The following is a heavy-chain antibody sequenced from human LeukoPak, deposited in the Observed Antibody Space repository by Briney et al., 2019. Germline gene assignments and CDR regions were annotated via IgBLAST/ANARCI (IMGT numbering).Heavy chain of an antibody. CDR2: IYYSGST. D-gene: IGHD6-19*01. CDR1: GGSISSYY. CDR3: ARAEGGYSGGWFDY. V-gene: IGHV4-59*01. Sequence: PSETLSLTCTVSGGSISSYYWSWIRQPPGKGLEWIGYIYYSGSTNYNPSLKSRVTISVDTSKNQFSLKLSSVTAADTAVYYCARAEGGYSGGWFDYWGQGTLVTVSS. J-gene: IGHJ4*02.